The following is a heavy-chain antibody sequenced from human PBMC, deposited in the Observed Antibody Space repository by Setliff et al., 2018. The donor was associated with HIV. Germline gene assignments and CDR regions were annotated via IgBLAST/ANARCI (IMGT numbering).Heavy chain of an antibody. J-gene: IGHJ4*02. CDR2: ISSSSSYI. Sequence: GGSLRLSCAASGFTFSSYSMNWVRQAPGKGLEWVSSISSSSSYIYYADSVKGRFTISRDNAKNQVVLTMTNMDPVDTATYYCVHGQVMIRGFIRCTFDYWGQGTLVTVSS. V-gene: IGHV3-21*03. D-gene: IGHD3-10*01. CDR1: GFTFSSYS. CDR3: VHGQVMIRGFIRCTFDY.